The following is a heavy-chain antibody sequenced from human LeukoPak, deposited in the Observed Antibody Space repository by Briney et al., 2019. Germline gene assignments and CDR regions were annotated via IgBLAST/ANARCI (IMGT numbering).Heavy chain of an antibody. Sequence: SETLSLTCTVSNYSISSGYYWGWIRQPPEKGLEWIGSIYHSGSTYSNPSLKSRVTISVDTSRNQFSLKLSSVTAADTAVYYCARAYSSSWYFNWFDPWGQGTLVTVSS. V-gene: IGHV4-38-2*02. CDR3: ARAYSSSWYFNWFDP. J-gene: IGHJ5*02. CDR1: NYSISSGYY. CDR2: IYHSGST. D-gene: IGHD6-13*01.